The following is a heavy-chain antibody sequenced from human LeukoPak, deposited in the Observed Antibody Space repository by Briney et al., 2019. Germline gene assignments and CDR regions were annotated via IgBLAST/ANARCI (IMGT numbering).Heavy chain of an antibody. CDR3: ARGWNYAGYYFDY. CDR1: GGSISSSSYY. D-gene: IGHD1-7*01. J-gene: IGHJ4*02. CDR2: INQSGST. Sequence: PSETLSLTCTVSGGSISSSSYYWGWIRQPPGKGLEWIGEINQSGSTNYNPSLKSRVTISVDTSKNQFSLKLSSVTAADTAVYYCARGWNYAGYYFDYWGQGTLVTVSS. V-gene: IGHV4-39*07.